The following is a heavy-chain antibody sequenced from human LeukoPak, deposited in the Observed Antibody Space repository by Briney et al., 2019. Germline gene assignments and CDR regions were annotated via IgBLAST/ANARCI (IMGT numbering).Heavy chain of an antibody. J-gene: IGHJ4*02. Sequence: SETLSLTCTVSGGSISSSSYYWGWIRQPPGKGLEWIGSIYYSGSTYYNPSLKSRVTISVDTSKNQFPLKLSSVTAADTAVYYCASDTLYCSGGSCYSLIWDYWGQGTLVTVSS. CDR3: ASDTLYCSGGSCYSLIWDY. D-gene: IGHD2-15*01. CDR2: IYYSGST. CDR1: GGSISSSSYY. V-gene: IGHV4-39*01.